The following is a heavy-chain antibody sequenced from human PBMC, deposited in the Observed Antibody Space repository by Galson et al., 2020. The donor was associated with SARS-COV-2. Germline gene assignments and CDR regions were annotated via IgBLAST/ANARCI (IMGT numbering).Heavy chain of an antibody. J-gene: IGHJ6*02. Sequence: SETLSLTCTVSGGSISNSYWSWMRQPPGKGLEWIGYIHYSGITDYNPSLWSRVTISVDTSKKQFSLKLTSVTAADTAVYYCSRDRAQNGGYYGMDVWGQGTAVTVSS. D-gene: IGHD2-8*01. V-gene: IGHV4-59*01. CDR3: SRDRAQNGGYYGMDV. CDR1: GGSISNSY. CDR2: IHYSGIT.